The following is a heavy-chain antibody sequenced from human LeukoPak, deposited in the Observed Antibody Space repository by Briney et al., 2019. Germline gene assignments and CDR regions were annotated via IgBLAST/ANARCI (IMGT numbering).Heavy chain of an antibody. CDR3: ARADRLDGGPYLIGP. V-gene: IGHV1-2*02. CDR1: GYSFTDYY. Sequence: ASVKVSCKTSGYSFTDYYMHWVRQAPGQGLEWMGWINPDSGGTSSAQKFQGRVTMTRGPSITTVYMGVRWLTSDDMAIYYCARADRLDGGPYLIGPWGQGTLVTVSS. J-gene: IGHJ5*02. D-gene: IGHD3-16*01. CDR2: INPDSGGT.